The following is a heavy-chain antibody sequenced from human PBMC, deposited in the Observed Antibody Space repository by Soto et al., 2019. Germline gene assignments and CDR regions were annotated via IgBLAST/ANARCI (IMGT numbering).Heavy chain of an antibody. CDR1: GGSFSGYY. J-gene: IGHJ4*02. Sequence: SETLSLTCAVYGGSFSGYYWSWIRQPPGKGLEWIGEINHSGSTNYNPSLKSRVTISVDTSKNQFSLKLSSVTAADTAVYYCVTTRRGGDYPLDYWGQGTLVTVSS. V-gene: IGHV4-34*01. CDR2: INHSGST. D-gene: IGHD2-21*01. CDR3: VTTRRGGDYPLDY.